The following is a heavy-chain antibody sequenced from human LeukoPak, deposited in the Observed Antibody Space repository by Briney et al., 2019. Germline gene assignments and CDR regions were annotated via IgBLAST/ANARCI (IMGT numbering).Heavy chain of an antibody. J-gene: IGHJ4*02. CDR2: INHSGST. CDR1: GGSFSGYY. V-gene: IGHV4-34*01. D-gene: IGHD6-13*01. Sequence: SETLSLTCAVYGGSFSGYYWSWIRQPPGEGLEWIGEINHSGSTNYNPSLKSRVTISVDTSKNQFSLKLSSVTAADTAVYYCASYSSSWYENYYFDYWGQGTLVTVSS. CDR3: ASYSSSWYENYYFDY.